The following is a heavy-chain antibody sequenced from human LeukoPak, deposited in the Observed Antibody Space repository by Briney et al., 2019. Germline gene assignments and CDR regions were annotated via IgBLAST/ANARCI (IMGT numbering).Heavy chain of an antibody. CDR2: ISSSGSTI. D-gene: IGHD4-17*01. J-gene: IGHJ4*02. CDR3: ARGDDYGDYVVDY. Sequence: GGSLRLSCAASGFTFSDYYMSWIRQAPGKGLKWVSYISSSGSTIYYADSVKGRFTISRDNAKNSLYLQMNSLRAEDTAVYYCARGDDYGDYVVDYWGQGTLVTVSS. V-gene: IGHV3-11*04. CDR1: GFTFSDYY.